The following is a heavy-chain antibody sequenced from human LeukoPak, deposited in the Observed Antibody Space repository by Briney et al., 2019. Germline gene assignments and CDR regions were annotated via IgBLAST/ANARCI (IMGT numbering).Heavy chain of an antibody. CDR2: INHNGNVN. V-gene: IGHV3-7*03. CDR1: GFTFSSYW. CDR3: ARARRPSSGWYPFYFDY. Sequence: GGSLRLSCAASGFTFSSYWMNWARQAPGKGLEWVASINHNGNVNYYVDSVKGRFTISRDNAKNSLYLQMSNLRAEDTAVYYCARARRPSSGWYPFYFDYWGQGTLVTVSS. D-gene: IGHD6-19*01. J-gene: IGHJ4*02.